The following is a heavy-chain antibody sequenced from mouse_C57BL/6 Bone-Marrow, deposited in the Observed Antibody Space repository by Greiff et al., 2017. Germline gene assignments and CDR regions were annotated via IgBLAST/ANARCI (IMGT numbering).Heavy chain of an antibody. CDR3: ARDYGSSYWYFDV. D-gene: IGHD1-1*01. V-gene: IGHV1-85*01. CDR1: GYTFTSYD. J-gene: IGHJ1*03. Sequence: QVQLQQSGPELVKPGASVKLSCKASGYTFTSYDLNWVKQRPGQGLEWIGWIYPRDGSTKYNEKFKGKATLTVATSSSTAYMELHSLTSSDSAVYFCARDYGSSYWYFDVWGTGTTVTVSS. CDR2: IYPRDGST.